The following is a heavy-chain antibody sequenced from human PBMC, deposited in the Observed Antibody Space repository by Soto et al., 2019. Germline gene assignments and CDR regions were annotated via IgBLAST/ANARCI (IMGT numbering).Heavy chain of an antibody. V-gene: IGHV1-18*01. J-gene: IGHJ6*02. CDR3: ARALSDTYYDFWSGYSDYYGMDV. CDR2: ISAYNGNT. Sequence: ASLKVSCKASGYTFTSYGISWVRQAPGQGLEWMGWISAYNGNTNYAQKLQGRVTMTTDTSTSTAYMELRSLRSDDTAVYYCARALSDTYYDFWSGYSDYYGMDVWGQGTTVTVSS. D-gene: IGHD3-3*01. CDR1: GYTFTSYG.